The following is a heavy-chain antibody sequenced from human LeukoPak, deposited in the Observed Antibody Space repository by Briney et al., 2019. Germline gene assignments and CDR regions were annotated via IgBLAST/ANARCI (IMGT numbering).Heavy chain of an antibody. CDR3: VKLLGLY. Sequence: PWGSLTLSCAASGFTFSSYGMNWVRQAPPQGLEWVSGISGSGGSTHQADSVKGRFSISRDNSDDTLYLQRNSLRVEDTAVYYCVKLLGLYWGQGTVVTVSA. J-gene: IGHJ4*02. D-gene: IGHD2-8*02. V-gene: IGHV3-23*01. CDR2: ISGSGGST. CDR1: GFTFSSYG.